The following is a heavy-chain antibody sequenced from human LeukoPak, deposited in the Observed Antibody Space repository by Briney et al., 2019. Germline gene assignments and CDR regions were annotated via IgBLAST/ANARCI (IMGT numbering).Heavy chain of an antibody. CDR3: ARDHYGTSLFDY. CDR2: TYYRSKWFN. V-gene: IGHV6-1*01. CDR1: GDSVSCNNAA. Sequence: SQTLSLTCAISGDSVSCNNAAWNWIRQPPSKGLEWLGRTYYRSKWFNDYAVSVKSRIAIYPDTSKNQFSLHLNSVTPEDTAVYYCARDHYGTSLFDYWGQGTLVTVSS. D-gene: IGHD3-10*01. J-gene: IGHJ4*02.